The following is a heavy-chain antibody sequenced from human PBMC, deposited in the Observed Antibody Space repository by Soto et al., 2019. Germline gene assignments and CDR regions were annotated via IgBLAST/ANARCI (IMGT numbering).Heavy chain of an antibody. J-gene: IGHJ3*02. CDR1: GDSVSSNSAA. D-gene: IGHD3-3*01. V-gene: IGHV6-1*01. CDR2: TYYRSKWYN. Sequence: SQTLSLTCAISGDSVSSNSAAWNWIRQSPSRGLEWLGRTYYRSKWYNDYAVSVKSRITINPDTSKNQFSLQLNSVTPEDTAVYYCARGPPYYDFWSGYPQNDAFDIWGQGTKVTVSS. CDR3: ARGPPYYDFWSGYPQNDAFDI.